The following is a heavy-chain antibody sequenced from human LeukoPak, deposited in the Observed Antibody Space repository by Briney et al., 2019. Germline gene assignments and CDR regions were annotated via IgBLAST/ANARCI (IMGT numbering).Heavy chain of an antibody. CDR1: GFTFTTNA. CDR2: ISGRTGAT. D-gene: IGHD5-12*01. Sequence: GGSQRLSCAASGFTFTTNAMSWVRQAPGKGLEWVSAISGRTGATYYADSEKGRFTISRDNSKSTLYLQMDSLRAEDTAVYYCAKCGNSGCHLIDYWGQGTLVTVSS. CDR3: AKCGNSGCHLIDY. J-gene: IGHJ4*02. V-gene: IGHV3-23*01.